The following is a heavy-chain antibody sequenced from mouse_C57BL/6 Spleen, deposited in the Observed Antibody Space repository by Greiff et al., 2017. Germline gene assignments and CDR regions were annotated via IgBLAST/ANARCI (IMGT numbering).Heavy chain of an antibody. J-gene: IGHJ3*01. Sequence: EVQLQESGGGLVKPGGSLKLSCAASGFTFSSYAMSWVRQTPEKRLEWVATISDGGSYTYYPDNVKGRFTISRDNAKNHLYLQMSHLKSEDTAMYYCARDRYYGSSHWFAYWGQGTLVTVSA. CDR3: ARDRYYGSSHWFAY. D-gene: IGHD1-1*01. V-gene: IGHV5-4*01. CDR1: GFTFSSYA. CDR2: ISDGGSYT.